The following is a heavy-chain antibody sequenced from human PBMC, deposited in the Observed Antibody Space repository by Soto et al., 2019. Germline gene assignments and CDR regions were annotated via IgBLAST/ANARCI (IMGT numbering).Heavy chain of an antibody. CDR3: VRARQNLVVNEYFQY. V-gene: IGHV3-30-3*01. D-gene: IGHD2-8*02. CDR1: GFSFSAYA. CDR2: ISYDDTTT. J-gene: IGHJ1*01. Sequence: QVQLVESGGGVVQPGRSLRLSCAASGFSFSAYAIHWVRQAPGKGLEWVALISYDDTTTYYADSVKGRFTISRDNSKNTLYLQMNSLRSEDTAVYYCVRARQNLVVNEYFQYWGQGTLVIVSS.